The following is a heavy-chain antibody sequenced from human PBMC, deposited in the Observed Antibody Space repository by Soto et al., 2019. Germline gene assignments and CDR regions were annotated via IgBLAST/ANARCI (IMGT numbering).Heavy chain of an antibody. CDR3: AREILDIAAREYYFDY. D-gene: IGHD6-6*01. CDR1: GGSISSGGYY. Sequence: PSETLSLTCTVSGGSISSGGYYWSWIRQHPGKGLEWIGYIYYSGSTYYNPSLKSRVTISVDTSKNQFSLKLSSVTAADTAVYYCAREILDIAAREYYFDYWGQGTLVTVSS. V-gene: IGHV4-31*03. J-gene: IGHJ4*02. CDR2: IYYSGST.